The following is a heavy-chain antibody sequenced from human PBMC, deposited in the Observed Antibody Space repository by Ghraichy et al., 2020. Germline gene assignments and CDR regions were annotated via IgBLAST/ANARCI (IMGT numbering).Heavy chain of an antibody. CDR1: GGSINSDNYY. CDR2: VYYSDWP. Sequence: SETLSLTCTVSGGSINSDNYYRGWVRQPPGKGLEWVATVYYSDWPFYNPSLESRVTISVDTAKNQFSLKLSSVTAADTAVYYCATLGYCSNGECPSVDYWGQGIPVTVTS. V-gene: IGHV4-39*01. J-gene: IGHJ4*02. D-gene: IGHD2-8*01. CDR3: ATLGYCSNGECPSVDY.